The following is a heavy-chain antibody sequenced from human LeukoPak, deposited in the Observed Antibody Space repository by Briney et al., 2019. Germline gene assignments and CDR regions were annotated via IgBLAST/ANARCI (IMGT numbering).Heavy chain of an antibody. J-gene: IGHJ5*02. CDR1: GFTFSSYA. Sequence: PGGSLRLSCAASGFTFSSYAMSWVRQAPGKGLEWVSAISGSGGSTYYADSVKGRFTISRDNSKNTLYLRMNSLRAEDTAVYYCAKVLRFLEWLHWFDPWGQGTLVTVSS. CDR2: ISGSGGST. D-gene: IGHD3-3*01. V-gene: IGHV3-23*01. CDR3: AKVLRFLEWLHWFDP.